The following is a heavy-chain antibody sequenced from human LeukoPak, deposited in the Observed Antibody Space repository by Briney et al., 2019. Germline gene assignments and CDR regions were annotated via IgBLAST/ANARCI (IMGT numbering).Heavy chain of an antibody. CDR2: INHSGTT. V-gene: IGHV4-34*01. D-gene: IGHD3-3*01. CDR1: GGTFSDYF. CDR3: ARGRFWSGRGWFDP. J-gene: IGHJ5*02. Sequence: SETLSLACAVYGGTFSDYFWIWIRQPPGKGLQWIGEINHSGTTNYNPSLKSRVTISADTSKNHFSLKMTSVTVADTAMYYCARGRFWSGRGWFDPWGQGSLVSVSS.